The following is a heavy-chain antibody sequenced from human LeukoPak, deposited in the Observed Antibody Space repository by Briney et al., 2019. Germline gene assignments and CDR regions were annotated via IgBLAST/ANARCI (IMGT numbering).Heavy chain of an antibody. CDR3: ATNSDWRFDY. CDR2: IRSKAYGGTT. D-gene: IGHD6-19*01. Sequence: GGSLRLSCTASGFTFGDYAMSWVRQAPGKGLEWVGFIRSKAYGGTTEYAASVKGRFTISRDDSKSIAYLQMNSLRAEDTAVYYCATNSDWRFDYWGQGTLVTVSS. CDR1: GFTFGDYA. V-gene: IGHV3-49*04. J-gene: IGHJ4*02.